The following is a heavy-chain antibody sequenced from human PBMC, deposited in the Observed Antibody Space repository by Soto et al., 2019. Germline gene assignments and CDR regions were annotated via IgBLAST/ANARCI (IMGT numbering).Heavy chain of an antibody. D-gene: IGHD5-12*01. J-gene: IGHJ4*02. CDR2: IYYSGST. CDR3: AREGAYALSYFDY. Sequence: SETLSLTCTVSGGSISSGGYYWSWIRQHPGKGLEWIGYIYYSGSTYYNPSLKSRVTISVDTSKNQFSLKLSSVTAADTAVYYCAREGAYALSYFDYWGQGTLVTVSS. V-gene: IGHV4-31*03. CDR1: GGSISSGGYY.